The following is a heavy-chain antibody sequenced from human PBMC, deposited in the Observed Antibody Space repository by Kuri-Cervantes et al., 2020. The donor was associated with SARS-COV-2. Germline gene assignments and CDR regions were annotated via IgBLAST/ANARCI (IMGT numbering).Heavy chain of an antibody. Sequence: SVKVSCKTSGYTFTSYDITWVRQAPGQGLEWMGRIIPIFGTANYAQKFQGRVTITADESTSTAYMELSSLRSEDTAVYYCAWLTDYGVPFDYWGQGTLVTVLL. CDR3: AWLTDYGVPFDY. CDR2: IIPIFGTA. D-gene: IGHD4-17*01. V-gene: IGHV1-69*13. CDR1: GYTFTSYD. J-gene: IGHJ4*02.